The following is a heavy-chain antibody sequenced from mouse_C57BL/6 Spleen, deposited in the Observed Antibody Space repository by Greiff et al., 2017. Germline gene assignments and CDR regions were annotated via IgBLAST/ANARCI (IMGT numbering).Heavy chain of an antibody. CDR3: AINGPYDGYYHYAMDY. Sequence: VQLKESGPELVKPGASVKISCKASGYSFTGYYMNWVKQSPEKSLEWIGEINPSTGGTTYNQKFKAKATLTVDKSSSTAYMQLKSLTSEDSAVFSCAINGPYDGYYHYAMDYWGQGTSVTVSS. J-gene: IGHJ4*01. CDR2: INPSTGGT. D-gene: IGHD2-3*01. V-gene: IGHV1-42*01. CDR1: GYSFTGYY.